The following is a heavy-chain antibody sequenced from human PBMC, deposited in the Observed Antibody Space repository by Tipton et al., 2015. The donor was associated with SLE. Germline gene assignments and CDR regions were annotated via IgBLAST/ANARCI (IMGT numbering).Heavy chain of an antibody. J-gene: IGHJ4*02. V-gene: IGHV1-18*01. D-gene: IGHD6-6*01. CDR1: GYIFSSYG. CDR3: ASHFFGSSFGYYYFDY. Sequence: QLVQSGAEVKKPGASVKVSCKASGYIFSSYGLSWVRQAPGQGLEWMGWISAYTGHTGYAQKFQGRVTMTTDTSTSTAYMELRSLRSDAPAVYYCASHFFGSSFGYYYFDYWGQGTLVTVSS. CDR2: ISAYTGHT.